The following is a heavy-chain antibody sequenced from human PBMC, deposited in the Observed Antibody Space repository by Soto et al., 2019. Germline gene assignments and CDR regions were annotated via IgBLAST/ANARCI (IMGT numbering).Heavy chain of an antibody. D-gene: IGHD6-13*01. V-gene: IGHV3-23*01. CDR2: ISGGVGSA. J-gene: IGHJ4*02. CDR3: AKGTGSSWAIFDY. Sequence: PGGSLRLSCAATGFTFSNYAMSWVRQAPGKGLEWVSTISGGVGSAYYADSARGRFTTTRDNSKNTLYLQMSGLRAEDTAVYYCAKGTGSSWAIFDYWGQGTLVTVSS. CDR1: GFTFSNYA.